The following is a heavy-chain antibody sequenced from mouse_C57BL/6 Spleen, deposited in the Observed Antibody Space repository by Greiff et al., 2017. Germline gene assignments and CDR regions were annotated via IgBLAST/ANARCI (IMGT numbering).Heavy chain of an antibody. J-gene: IGHJ1*03. D-gene: IGHD1-1*01. CDR2: IDPETGGT. CDR1: GYTFTDYE. V-gene: IGHV1-15*01. Sequence: QVQLQQSGAELVRPGASVTLSCKASGYTFTDYEMHWVKQTPVHGLEWIGAIDPETGGTAYNQKFKGKAILTADKSSSTAYMALRSLTSEDSAVYYCTIIYYYGSSYWYFDVWGTGTTVTVSS. CDR3: TIIYYYGSSYWYFDV.